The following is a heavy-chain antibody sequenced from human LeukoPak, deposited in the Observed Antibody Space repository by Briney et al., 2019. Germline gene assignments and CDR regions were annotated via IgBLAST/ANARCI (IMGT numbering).Heavy chain of an antibody. D-gene: IGHD6-13*01. CDR3: AKDSYSKGDF. J-gene: IGHJ4*02. V-gene: IGHV3-7*01. CDR2: IKNDGAVK. Sequence: GGSLRLSCAASGFTFSYHWMTWVRQAPGKGLEWVANIKNDGAVKNYVDSVKARFTISRYNAKNSLYLQMNSLRAEDTAVYYCAKDSYSKGDFWGQGVLVTVSS. CDR1: GFTFSYHW.